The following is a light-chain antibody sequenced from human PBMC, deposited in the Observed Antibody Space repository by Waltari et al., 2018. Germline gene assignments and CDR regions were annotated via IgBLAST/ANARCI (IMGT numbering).Light chain of an antibody. CDR2: GAA. CDR1: QTINNNF. Sequence: IVLTQSPDTLSLSPGKRATLSYRASQTINNNFLVWYQQKPGQAPRLIIHGAASRATGFPDRFSGSGSGTDFTLTISSLKPEDSAVYYCQQYDGSVLTFGGGTKVEI. CDR3: QQYDGSVLT. J-gene: IGKJ4*01. V-gene: IGKV3-20*01.